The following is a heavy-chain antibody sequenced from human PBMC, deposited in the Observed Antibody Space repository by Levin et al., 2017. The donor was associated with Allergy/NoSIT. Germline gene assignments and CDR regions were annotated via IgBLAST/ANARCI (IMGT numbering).Heavy chain of an antibody. V-gene: IGHV4-39*01. Sequence: SETLSLTCTVSDDSISSSNYYWGWVRQPPGKGLEWIGSINYSVTTLYNPSLQSRVTISVDASKNEFSLRLSSVTAADTAVDYCARHASRQYYNPQNYWGRGTLVSVSS. J-gene: IGHJ4*02. CDR3: ARHASRQYYNPQNY. D-gene: IGHD3-10*01. CDR2: INYSVTT. CDR1: DDSISSSNYY.